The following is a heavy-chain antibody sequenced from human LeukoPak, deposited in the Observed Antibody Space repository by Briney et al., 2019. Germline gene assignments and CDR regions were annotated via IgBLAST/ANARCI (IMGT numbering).Heavy chain of an antibody. CDR2: ISPDGSSA. D-gene: IGHD2/OR15-2a*01. CDR3: ARVSFCPRCHFDY. V-gene: IGHV3-74*03. J-gene: IGHJ4*02. Sequence: GGSLILSCAASGFSSSSYWMHWVRQAPGKGLVWVARISPDGSSALSADSVRGRFTISRGNPDNTLYLQLNSLRAEDTAVYYCARVSFCPRCHFDYWGQGTLVTVSS. CDR1: GFSSSSYW.